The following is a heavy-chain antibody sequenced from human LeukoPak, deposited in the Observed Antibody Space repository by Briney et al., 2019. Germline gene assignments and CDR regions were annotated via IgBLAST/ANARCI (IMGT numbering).Heavy chain of an antibody. CDR3: AREPLYGSGSYSFDY. Sequence: GGSLRLSCAASGFTFSSYSTNWVRQAPGKGLEWVPYISSSSSTIYYADSVKGRFTISRDNAKNSLYLQMNSLRDEDTAVYYCAREPLYGSGSYSFDYWGQGTLVTVSS. D-gene: IGHD3-10*01. V-gene: IGHV3-48*02. CDR2: ISSSSSTI. J-gene: IGHJ4*02. CDR1: GFTFSSYS.